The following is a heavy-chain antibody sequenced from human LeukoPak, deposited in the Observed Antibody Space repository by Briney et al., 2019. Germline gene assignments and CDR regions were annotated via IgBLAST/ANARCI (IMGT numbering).Heavy chain of an antibody. Sequence: PSETLSLTCTVSGGSISSYYWSWIRQPPGKGLEWIGYIYYSGSTNYNPSLKSRVTISVDTSKNQFSLKLSSVTAADTAVYYCARGRGYDYVWGSYRYTIPFDYWGQGTLVTVSS. CDR2: IYYSGST. V-gene: IGHV4-59*12. J-gene: IGHJ4*02. CDR3: ARGRGYDYVWGSYRYTIPFDY. D-gene: IGHD3-16*02. CDR1: GGSISSYY.